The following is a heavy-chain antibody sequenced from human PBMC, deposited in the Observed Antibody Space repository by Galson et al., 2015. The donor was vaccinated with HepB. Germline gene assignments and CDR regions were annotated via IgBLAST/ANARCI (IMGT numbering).Heavy chain of an antibody. CDR3: AKISGPFQWFGELFGEIDY. D-gene: IGHD3-10*01. J-gene: IGHJ4*02. CDR2: ISSDGDNK. CDR1: GFTLNNYG. Sequence: SLRLSCAASGFTLNNYGMHWVRQAPGKGLEWLAVISSDGDNKYNADSVKGRFTISRDNSKNTLYLEMNSLRTEDTAVYYCAKISGPFQWFGELFGEIDYWGQGTLVTVSS. V-gene: IGHV3-30*18.